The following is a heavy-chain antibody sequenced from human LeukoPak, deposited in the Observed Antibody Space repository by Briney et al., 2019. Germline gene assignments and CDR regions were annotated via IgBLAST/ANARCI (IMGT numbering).Heavy chain of an antibody. V-gene: IGHV4-59*01. CDR2: MHYSGNT. Sequence: SETLSLTCTVSGGSLNRYYWTWTRQPPGKGLEWIGYMHYSGNTNYSTSLKNRVTISVDTSKSQFSLKLSAVTAADTAVYYCARVSSSSWFGPFDYWGQGTLAIVSS. J-gene: IGHJ4*02. CDR1: GGSLNRYY. CDR3: ARVSSSSWFGPFDY. D-gene: IGHD6-13*01.